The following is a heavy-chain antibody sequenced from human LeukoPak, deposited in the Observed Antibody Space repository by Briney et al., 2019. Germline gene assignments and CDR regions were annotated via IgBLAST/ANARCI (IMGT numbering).Heavy chain of an antibody. D-gene: IGHD1-26*01. CDR2: FNPNSGGT. Sequence: ASVKVSCKASGYTFTSYGISWVRQAPGQGLEWMGWFNPNSGGTIYAQKFQGRVTMTRDTSISTAYMEVSSLRPDDTAVYYCARDEVGPFDYWGRGTLVTVSS. CDR3: ARDEVGPFDY. CDR1: GYTFTSYG. J-gene: IGHJ4*02. V-gene: IGHV1-2*02.